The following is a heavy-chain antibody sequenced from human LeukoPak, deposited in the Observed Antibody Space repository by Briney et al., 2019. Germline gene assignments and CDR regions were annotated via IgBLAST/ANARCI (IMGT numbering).Heavy chain of an antibody. J-gene: IGHJ4*02. CDR3: ARRTRHYYGSGSSPYYFDY. Sequence: TSETLSLTCTVSGGSISSYYWSWIRQPAGKGLEWIGRIYTSGSTNYNPSLKSRVTMSVDTSKNQFSLKLSSVTAADTAVYYCARRTRHYYGSGSSPYYFDYWGQGTLVTVSS. CDR1: GGSISSYY. D-gene: IGHD3-10*01. V-gene: IGHV4-4*07. CDR2: IYTSGST.